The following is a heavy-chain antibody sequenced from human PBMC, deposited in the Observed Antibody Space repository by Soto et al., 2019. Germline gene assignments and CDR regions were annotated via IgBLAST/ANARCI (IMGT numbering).Heavy chain of an antibody. J-gene: IGHJ4*02. V-gene: IGHV4-59*01. CDR2: IYYSGST. Sequence: QVQLQESGPGLVKPSETLSLTCTVSGGSISSYYWSWIRQPPGKGLEWIGYIYYSGSTNYNPSLKXRVTIXXXXXKNQFSLXXSSVTAADTAVYYCARAYGYYFDYWGQGTLVTVSS. CDR1: GGSISSYY. D-gene: IGHD4-17*01. CDR3: ARAYGYYFDY.